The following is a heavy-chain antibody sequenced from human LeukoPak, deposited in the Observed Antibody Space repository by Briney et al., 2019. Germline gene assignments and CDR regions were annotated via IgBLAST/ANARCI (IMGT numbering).Heavy chain of an antibody. D-gene: IGHD2-2*02. CDR1: GGSLSVYY. Sequence: SETLSLTCAVCGGSLSVYYWSWIRQPPGKGLEGIGEINYSGSTNYNPSLKRRVTISVDTSKNQFSLKLSSVTAADTAVYYCARGGYCSSTSCYIVGWSDPWGQGTLVTVSS. CDR2: INYSGST. V-gene: IGHV4-34*01. CDR3: ARGGYCSSTSCYIVGWSDP. J-gene: IGHJ5*01.